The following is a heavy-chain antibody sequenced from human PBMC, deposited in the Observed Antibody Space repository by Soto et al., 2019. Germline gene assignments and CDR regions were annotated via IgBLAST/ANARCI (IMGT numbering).Heavy chain of an antibody. CDR1: GASITSSGYY. J-gene: IGHJ4*02. Sequence: SETLSLTCTLSGASITSSGYYLSWIRQPPGKGLEWIGEINHSGSTNYNPSLKSRVTMSVDTSKNQFSLKLSSVTAADTAVYYCARTSRFDCWGQGTLVTVSS. V-gene: IGHV4-39*07. CDR2: INHSGST. D-gene: IGHD6-6*01. CDR3: ARTSRFDC.